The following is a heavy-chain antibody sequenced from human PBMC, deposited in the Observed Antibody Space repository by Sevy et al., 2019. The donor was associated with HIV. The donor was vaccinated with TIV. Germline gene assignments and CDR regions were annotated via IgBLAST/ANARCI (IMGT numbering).Heavy chain of an antibody. D-gene: IGHD2-15*01. CDR1: EFTVSSNY. Sequence: GWSLRLSCAASEFTVSSNYMSWVRQAPGKGLEWVSVIYSGGSTYYADSVKGRFTISRDNSQNTVYLQMNSLRAEDTAVYYCAREDIVLGEGNYYGMDVWGQWTTVTVSS. CDR3: AREDIVLGEGNYYGMDV. CDR2: IYSGGST. V-gene: IGHV3-53*01. J-gene: IGHJ6*02.